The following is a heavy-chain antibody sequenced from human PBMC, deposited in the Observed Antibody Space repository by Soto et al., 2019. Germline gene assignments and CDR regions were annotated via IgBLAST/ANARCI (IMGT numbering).Heavy chain of an antibody. CDR1: GGSISSSSYY. J-gene: IGHJ6*02. D-gene: IGHD2-2*01. CDR2: IYYSGST. CDR3: AAGACSSTSCPSYYGMDV. Sequence: QLQLQESGPGLVKPSETLSLTCTVSGGSISSSSYYWGWIRQPPGKGLEWIVSIYYSGSTYSNPSLKSQVTISVDTSKNQFSLKVSSVTAADTAFYYCAAGACSSTSCPSYYGMDVWGQGTTVTVSS. V-gene: IGHV4-39*01.